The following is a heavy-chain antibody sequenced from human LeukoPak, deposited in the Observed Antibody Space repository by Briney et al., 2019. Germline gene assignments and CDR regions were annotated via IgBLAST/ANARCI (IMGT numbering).Heavy chain of an antibody. V-gene: IGHV4-39*01. CDR3: AAQGASAGLSWFDP. J-gene: IGHJ5*02. CDR1: GASISSSAYY. CDR2: IYYSGGT. Sequence: PSETLSLTCTVSGASISSSAYYWGWIRQPPGQGLEWIASIYYSGGTYSNPSLKSRVTISVDTSKNQFSLKLSSVTAADTAVYYCAAQGASAGLSWFDPWGQGTLVTVSS. D-gene: IGHD6-13*01.